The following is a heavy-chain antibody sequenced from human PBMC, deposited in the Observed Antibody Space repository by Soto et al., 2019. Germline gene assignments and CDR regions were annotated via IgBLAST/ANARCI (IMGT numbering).Heavy chain of an antibody. Sequence: GGSLRLSCAASGFTFSRNWMNWVRQAPEERLVWVARINRDGSTTTYADSVKGRFTISRDNAKNTLYLQMNNLKAEDTAMYYCARICDSSTSCYAPYHYYGMDVWGQGTTVNVSS. V-gene: IGHV3-74*03. CDR1: GFTFSRNW. J-gene: IGHJ6*02. D-gene: IGHD2-2*01. CDR2: INRDGSTT. CDR3: ARICDSSTSCYAPYHYYGMDV.